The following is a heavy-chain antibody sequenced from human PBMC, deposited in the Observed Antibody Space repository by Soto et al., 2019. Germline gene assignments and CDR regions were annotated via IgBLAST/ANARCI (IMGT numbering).Heavy chain of an antibody. D-gene: IGHD3-3*01. CDR3: ARSGANAIFGVDPYYYYMDV. V-gene: IGHV3-21*01. CDR1: GFTFSSYS. J-gene: IGHJ6*03. CDR2: ISSSSSYI. Sequence: PGGSLRLSCAASGFTFSSYSMNWVRQAPGKGLEWVSSISSSSSYIYYADSVKGRFTISRDNAKNSLYLQMNSLRAEDTAVYYCARSGANAIFGVDPYYYYMDVWGKGTTVTVSS.